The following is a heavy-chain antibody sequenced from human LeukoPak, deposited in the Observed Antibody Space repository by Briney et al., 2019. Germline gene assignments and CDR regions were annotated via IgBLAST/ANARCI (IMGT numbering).Heavy chain of an antibody. V-gene: IGHV3-21*01. CDR3: ARDGYQVPTIFGTFDP. D-gene: IGHD3-3*01. J-gene: IGHJ5*02. CDR2: ISAGSRHI. Sequence: GGSLRLSCVASGFTFSSFTMNWVRQAPGKGLEWVSMISAGSRHIYYADSVKGRFTISRDDAKNSLYLQMHSLRAEDTAVYYCARDGYQVPTIFGTFDPWGQGTLVTVSS. CDR1: GFTFSSFT.